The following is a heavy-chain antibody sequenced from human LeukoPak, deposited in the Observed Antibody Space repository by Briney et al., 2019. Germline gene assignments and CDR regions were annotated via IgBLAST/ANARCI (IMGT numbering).Heavy chain of an antibody. V-gene: IGHV1-46*01. J-gene: IGHJ6*02. Sequence: AASVKVSCKASGYSLTTYYMHWVRQAPGQGLEWMAIISPSGGSTNYAQKFRGRVTMTRDTPTNTVYMEMSSLRIEDTAVYYCASVYLHGMDVWGQGTTVTVSS. CDR2: ISPSGGST. D-gene: IGHD1-14*01. CDR1: GYSLTTYY. CDR3: ASVYLHGMDV.